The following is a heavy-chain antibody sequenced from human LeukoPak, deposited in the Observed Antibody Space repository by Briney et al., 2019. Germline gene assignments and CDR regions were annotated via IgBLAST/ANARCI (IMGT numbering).Heavy chain of an antibody. V-gene: IGHV3-48*01. CDR3: ARDCRPYCASSSYYHMDV. J-gene: IGHJ6*02. D-gene: IGHD2-8*02. Sequence: GGSRRLSCAASGFTFSSYSMNWVRQAPGKRLEWLSYISGGSGSIIHADSVRGRFTISRDDAMNSLYLQMNSLRAEDTAVYYCARDCRPYCASSSYYHMDVWGQGTTVTVSS. CDR1: GFTFSSYS. CDR2: ISGGSGSI.